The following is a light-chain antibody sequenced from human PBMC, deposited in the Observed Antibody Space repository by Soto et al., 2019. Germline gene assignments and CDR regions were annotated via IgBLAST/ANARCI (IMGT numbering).Light chain of an antibody. CDR3: QQYNNWPQT. V-gene: IGKV3-15*01. Sequence: EIVMTQSPATLSVSPGERATLSCRASQSVSSNLAWYQQKPGQAPRLLIYGASTRATGIPARFSGSGSGPEFTLTIHHLPTEDFAVYYCQQYNNWPQTFGQGTKVEIK. J-gene: IGKJ1*01. CDR1: QSVSSN. CDR2: GAS.